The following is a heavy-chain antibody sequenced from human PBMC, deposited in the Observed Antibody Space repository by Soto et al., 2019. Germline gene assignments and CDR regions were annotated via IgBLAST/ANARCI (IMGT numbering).Heavy chain of an antibody. V-gene: IGHV4-30-4*02. D-gene: IGHD3-22*01. J-gene: IGHJ4*02. CDR1: GGSISSGDYY. CDR3: TRGSYFGTSAYNPHFDY. Sequence: SETLSLTCTVSGGSISSGDYYWSWIRQPPGKGLEWIGYIYYSGSTYYNPSLKSRVTISVDTSKNQFSLKLSSVTAADTAVYYCTRGSYFGTSAYNPHFDYWGQGILVTVSS. CDR2: IYYSGST.